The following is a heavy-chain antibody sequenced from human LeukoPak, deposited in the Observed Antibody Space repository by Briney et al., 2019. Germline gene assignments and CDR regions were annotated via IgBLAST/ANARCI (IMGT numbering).Heavy chain of an antibody. CDR1: GGTFSSYA. D-gene: IGHD3-10*01. CDR2: IIPIFGTA. Sequence: SVKVSCKASGGTFSSYAISWVRQAPGPGLEWMGGIIPIFGTANYAQKFQGRVTITADESTSTAYMELSSLRAEDTAVYYCAVWFGELGYFDYWGQGTLVTVSS. V-gene: IGHV1-69*01. J-gene: IGHJ4*02. CDR3: AVWFGELGYFDY.